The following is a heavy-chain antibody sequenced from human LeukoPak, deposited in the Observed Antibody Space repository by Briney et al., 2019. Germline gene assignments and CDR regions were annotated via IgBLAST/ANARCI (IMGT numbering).Heavy chain of an antibody. CDR3: ARVSSGIAVAGTNRFDY. CDR1: GFTFTGFG. J-gene: IGHJ4*02. D-gene: IGHD6-19*01. Sequence: GGSLRLSCAASGFTFTGFGMHWVRQAPGKGLEWVTFIRNDGHIKYYADSVKGRFTISRDNSNNTLYLQMDSLRAEDTAVYYCARVSSGIAVAGTNRFDYWGQGTLVTVSS. V-gene: IGHV3-30*02. CDR2: IRNDGHIK.